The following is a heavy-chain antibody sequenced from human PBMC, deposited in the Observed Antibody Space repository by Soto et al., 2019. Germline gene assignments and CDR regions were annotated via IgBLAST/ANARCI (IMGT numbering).Heavy chain of an antibody. J-gene: IGHJ5*02. CDR3: ARGATRDNMMESP. D-gene: IGHD3-16*01. CDR1: GFTVSSYY. V-gene: IGHV3-53*02. Sequence: EVQLVETGGGLIQPGGSLRLSCAASGFTVSSYYMSWVRQAPGKGLEWVSVIYSVGTTYYADSVKGRFNISRDNSKNTLYLQMNNVRAEDTAVYYCARGATRDNMMESPWGQGTLVTVSS. CDR2: IYSVGTT.